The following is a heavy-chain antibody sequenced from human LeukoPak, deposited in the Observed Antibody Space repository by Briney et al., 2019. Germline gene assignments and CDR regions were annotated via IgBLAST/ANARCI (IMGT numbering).Heavy chain of an antibody. Sequence: GGSLRLSCAASGFTFSSYRMNWVRQAPGKGLEWVSYISSSNSTIYYADSVKGRFTISRDNAKNSLYLQMNSLRDEDTAVYYCARESVRDGYNSFQFDYWGQGTLVTVSS. D-gene: IGHD5-24*01. CDR1: GFTFSSYR. CDR3: ARESVRDGYNSFQFDY. J-gene: IGHJ4*02. V-gene: IGHV3-48*02. CDR2: ISSSNSTI.